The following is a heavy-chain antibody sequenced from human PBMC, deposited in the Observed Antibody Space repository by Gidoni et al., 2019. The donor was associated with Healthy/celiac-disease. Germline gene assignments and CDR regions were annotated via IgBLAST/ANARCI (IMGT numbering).Heavy chain of an antibody. V-gene: IGHV3-33*01. D-gene: IGHD1-26*01. CDR1: GFTFSSYG. CDR3: ARGELLHLWFFDY. Sequence: QVQLVESGGGVVQPGRSLRLSCAAPGFTFSSYGMDWVRPAPGKGLGWVAVIWYDGSNKYYADSVKGRFTSSRDNSKNTLYLQMNSLRAEDTAVYYCARGELLHLWFFDYWGQGTLVTVSS. CDR2: IWYDGSNK. J-gene: IGHJ4*02.